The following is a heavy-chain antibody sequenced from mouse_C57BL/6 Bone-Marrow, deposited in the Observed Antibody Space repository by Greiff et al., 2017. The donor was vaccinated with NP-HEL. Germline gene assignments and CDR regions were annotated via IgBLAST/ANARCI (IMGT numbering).Heavy chain of an antibody. Sequence: QVHVKQPGAELVKPGASVKLSCKASGYTFTSYWMQWVKQRPGQGLEWIGEIDPSDSYTNYNQKFKGKATLTVDTSSSTAYMQLSSLTSEDSAVYYCARVTTVVGGGGWDYWGQGTSVTVSS. J-gene: IGHJ4*01. V-gene: IGHV1-50*01. D-gene: IGHD1-1*01. CDR3: ARVTTVVGGGGWDY. CDR1: GYTFTSYW. CDR2: IDPSDSYT.